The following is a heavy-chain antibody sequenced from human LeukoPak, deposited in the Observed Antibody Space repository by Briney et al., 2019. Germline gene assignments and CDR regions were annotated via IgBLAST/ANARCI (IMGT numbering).Heavy chain of an antibody. D-gene: IGHD3-10*01. J-gene: IGHJ4*02. V-gene: IGHV1-69*13. CDR2: IIPIFGTA. Sequence: SVKVSCKASGGTFSSYAISWVRQAPGQGLEWMGGIIPIFGTANYAQKFQGRVTITADESTSTAYMELSSLRSEDAAVYYCARAGGSGSYGDYWGQGTLVTVSS. CDR1: GGTFSSYA. CDR3: ARAGGSGSYGDY.